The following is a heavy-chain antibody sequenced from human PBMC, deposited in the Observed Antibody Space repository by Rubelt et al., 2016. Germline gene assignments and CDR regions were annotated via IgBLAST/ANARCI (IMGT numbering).Heavy chain of an antibody. J-gene: IGHJ5*02. CDR3: ARGTQGVRGVNWFDP. CDR2: INHSGST. CDR1: GGSISSYY. V-gene: IGHV4-59*12. Sequence: QVQLQESGPGLVKPSETLSLTCTVSGGSISSYYWSWIRQPPGKGLEWIGEINHSGSTNYNPSLKSLVTISVDTSKNQFSLKLSSVTAADTAVYYCARGTQGVRGVNWFDPWGQGTLVTVSS. D-gene: IGHD3-10*01.